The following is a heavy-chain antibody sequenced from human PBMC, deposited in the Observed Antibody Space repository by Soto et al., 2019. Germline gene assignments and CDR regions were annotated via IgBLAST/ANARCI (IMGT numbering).Heavy chain of an antibody. CDR2: IYYSGSA. CDR3: ARGLISGSHYSGGWYYFDS. D-gene: IGHD1-26*01. J-gene: IGHJ4*02. CDR1: GDSISSYY. Sequence: SETLSLTCPVSGDSISSYYWSWIRPPPGKGLEWIGYIYYSGSANYNPSLKSRVTISVHTSSSQFSLELSSVTAADTAVYYCARGLISGSHYSGGWYYFDSWGQGTQVTVSS. V-gene: IGHV4-59*12.